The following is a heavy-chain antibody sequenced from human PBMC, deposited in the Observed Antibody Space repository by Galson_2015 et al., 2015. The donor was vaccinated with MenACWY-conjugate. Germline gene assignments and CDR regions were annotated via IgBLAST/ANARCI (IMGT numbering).Heavy chain of an antibody. CDR2: IRSISYGGAA. V-gene: IGHV3-49*03. J-gene: IGHJ4*02. CDR1: GFTFGDYA. CDR3: SRDRGGGYCKKGRCYAYFDH. Sequence: SLRLSCATSGFTFGDYAMSWFRQAPGKGLEWVGYIRSISYGGAADYAASVKGRFTISRDDSKSIAYLQMDYLKTEDTAMYYCSRDRGGGYCKKGRCYAYFDHWGQGTLVTVAA. D-gene: IGHD3-9*01.